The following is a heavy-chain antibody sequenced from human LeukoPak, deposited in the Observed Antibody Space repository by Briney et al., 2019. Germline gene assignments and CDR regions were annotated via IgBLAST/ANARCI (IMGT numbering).Heavy chain of an antibody. D-gene: IGHD3-10*02. Sequence: GGSLRLSCAAWGFTFRSYEMVGVPRAPGKGLEWVSYFSSSGSTIYYADSVKSRFTISRDNAKNSLYLQMNSLTAEDTAVYYCAELGITTIGGVWGKGTTVTISS. CDR1: GFTFRSYE. CDR3: AELGITTIGGV. V-gene: IGHV3-48*03. CDR2: FSSSGSTI. J-gene: IGHJ6*04.